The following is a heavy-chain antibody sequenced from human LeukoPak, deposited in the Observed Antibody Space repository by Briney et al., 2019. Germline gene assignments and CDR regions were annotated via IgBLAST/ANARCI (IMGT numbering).Heavy chain of an antibody. J-gene: IGHJ4*02. D-gene: IGHD3-10*01. CDR3: ARDGSYGSGSYSAY. CDR2: IYSGGST. V-gene: IGHV3-66*01. Sequence: PGGSLRLSCAASGFTVSSNYMSWVRQAPGKGLEWVSVIYSGGSTYYADSVKGRFTISRDNSKNTLYLQMNSLRAEDTAVYYCARDGSYGSGSYSAYWGQGTLVTVSS. CDR1: GFTVSSNY.